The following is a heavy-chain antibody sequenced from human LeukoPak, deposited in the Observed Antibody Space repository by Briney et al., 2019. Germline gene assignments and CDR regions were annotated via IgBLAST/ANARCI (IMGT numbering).Heavy chain of an antibody. D-gene: IGHD2-2*02. V-gene: IGHV4-39*07. CDR3: ARAAIVVVPAAIAVGRFWFDP. J-gene: IGHJ5*02. CDR2: IYYSGSN. CDR1: GGSISSSGYY. Sequence: PSETLSLTCTVSGGSISSSGYYWGWIRQTPGKGLEWIGGIYYSGSNYHNPSLKSRVTISVDTSKNQFSLKLSSVTAADTAVYYCARAAIVVVPAAIAVGRFWFDPWGQGTLVTVSS.